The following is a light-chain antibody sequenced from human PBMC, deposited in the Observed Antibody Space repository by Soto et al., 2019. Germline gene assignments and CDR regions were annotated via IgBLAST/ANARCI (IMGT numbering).Light chain of an antibody. CDR1: QDIRNE. J-gene: IGKJ1*01. Sequence: IQITQSASTLSASVGDRVTITCRASQDIRNELGWYQQRPGKAPKLLIYAASTLQSGVPSRFSASGSGTDFTLTISSLQPEDFATYYCLQDYNYPRTFGPGTKVDIK. CDR3: LQDYNYPRT. CDR2: AAS. V-gene: IGKV1-6*01.